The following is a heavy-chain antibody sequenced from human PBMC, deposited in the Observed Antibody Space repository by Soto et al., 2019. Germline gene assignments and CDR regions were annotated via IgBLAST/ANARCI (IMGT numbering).Heavy chain of an antibody. CDR1: GFTFDDYA. CDR3: AKGLRRGYFDWLRYYYYYYMDV. V-gene: IGHV3-9*01. Sequence: GGSLRLSCAASGFTFDDYAMHWVRQAPGKGLEWVSGISWNSGSIGYADSVKGRFTISRDNAKNSLYLQMNSLRAEDTALYYCAKGLRRGYFDWLRYYYYYYMDVWGKGTTVTVSS. J-gene: IGHJ6*03. CDR2: ISWNSGSI. D-gene: IGHD3-9*01.